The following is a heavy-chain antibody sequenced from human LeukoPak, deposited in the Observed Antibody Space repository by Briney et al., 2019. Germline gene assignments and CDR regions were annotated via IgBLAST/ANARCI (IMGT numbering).Heavy chain of an antibody. CDR3: AKEGTASKPSDLDY. D-gene: IGHD1/OR15-1a*01. Sequence: GGSLRLSCAASGFIFSDYGIHWVRQAPGKGLEWVAFIRFDGSSKYYTDSVKGRFTISRDNSRNTVYLQMNSLRVEDTAVYYSAKEGTASKPSDLDYWGQGTLVTVSS. CDR2: IRFDGSSK. V-gene: IGHV3-30*02. J-gene: IGHJ4*02. CDR1: GFIFSDYG.